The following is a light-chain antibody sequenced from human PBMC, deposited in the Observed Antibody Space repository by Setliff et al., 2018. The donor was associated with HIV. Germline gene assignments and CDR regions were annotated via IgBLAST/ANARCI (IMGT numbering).Light chain of an antibody. Sequence: QSALTQPRSVSGSPGQSVTISCTGTSSDVGNYNYVSWYQQHPGKAPKLIIFDVSKRPSGVPDRFSGSKSGNTASLTISGLQDEDEADYYCCSFTGRYTSKYVFGTGTKVTV. CDR2: DVS. V-gene: IGLV2-11*01. CDR3: CSFTGRYTSKYV. CDR1: SSDVGNYNY. J-gene: IGLJ1*01.